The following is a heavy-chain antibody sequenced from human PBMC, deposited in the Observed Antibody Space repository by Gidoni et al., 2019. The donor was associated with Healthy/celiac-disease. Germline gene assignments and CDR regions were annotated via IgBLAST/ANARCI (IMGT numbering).Heavy chain of an antibody. D-gene: IGHD4-17*01. CDR2: IWYDGSNK. J-gene: IGHJ4*02. CDR3: ARGYGDYTNSYFDY. V-gene: IGHV3-33*01. CDR1: GFPFRVYG. Sequence: QVQLVESGGGVVQPGRSLSPSCAASGFPFRVYGMHWGRQPPGKGLGWVAVIWYDGSNKYYADSVKGRFTISRDNSKNTLYLQMNSLRAEDTAVYYCARGYGDYTNSYFDYWGQGTLVTVSS.